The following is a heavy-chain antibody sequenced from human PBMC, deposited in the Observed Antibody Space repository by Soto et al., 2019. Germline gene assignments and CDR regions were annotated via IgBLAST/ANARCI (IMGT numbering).Heavy chain of an antibody. D-gene: IGHD5-12*01. CDR1: GYTFTDYY. CDR3: ARAGGYGLYYFDY. Sequence: GASVKVSCKASGYTFTDYYMHWVRQSPGQGLEWMGWISSYNGVTHYAPKFQGRVTMTRDTSINTAFMELSRLRSDDTAVYYCARAGGYGLYYFDYWGQGTLVTVSS. CDR2: ISSYNGVT. J-gene: IGHJ4*02. V-gene: IGHV1-2*02.